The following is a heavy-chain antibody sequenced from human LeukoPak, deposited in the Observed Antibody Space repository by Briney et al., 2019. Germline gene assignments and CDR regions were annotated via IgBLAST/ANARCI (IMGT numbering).Heavy chain of an antibody. CDR1: GFTFSSYG. J-gene: IGHJ4*02. CDR3: AKDSIAVAGNFDY. D-gene: IGHD6-19*01. CDR2: ISGSGGST. V-gene: IGHV3-23*01. Sequence: QTGGSLRLSCAASGFTFSSYGMSWVRQAPGKGLEWVSAISGSGGSTYYADSVKGRFTISRDNSKNTLYLQMNSLRAEDTAVYYCAKDSIAVAGNFDYWGQGTLVTVSS.